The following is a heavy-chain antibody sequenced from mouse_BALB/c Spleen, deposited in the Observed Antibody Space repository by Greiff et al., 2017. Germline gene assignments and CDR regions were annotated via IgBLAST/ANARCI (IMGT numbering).Heavy chain of an antibody. CDR3: ARRAREGYFDV. D-gene: IGHD3-3*01. V-gene: IGHV8-8*01. CDR1: GFSLSTSGMG. Sequence: VKLMESGPGILKTSQTLSLTCSFSGFSLSTSGMGVGWIRQPSGKGLEWLAHIWWDDDKYYNPSLKSQLTISKDTSRNQVFLKITSVDTADTATYYCARRAREGYFDVWGAGTTVTVSS. CDR2: IWWDDDK. J-gene: IGHJ1*01.